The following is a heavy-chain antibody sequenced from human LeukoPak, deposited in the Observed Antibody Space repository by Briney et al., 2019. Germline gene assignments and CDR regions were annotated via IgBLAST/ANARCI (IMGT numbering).Heavy chain of an antibody. D-gene: IGHD1-26*01. CDR3: ARGEEWDRLLYYYYMDV. CDR2: INTNTGTP. V-gene: IGHV7-4-1*02. J-gene: IGHJ6*03. CDR1: GYTLTNYA. Sequence: ASVKVSCKASGYTLTNYAMNWVRQAPGQGLEWMGWINTNTGTPLYAQGFTGRFVFSLGTSVSTAYLQISSLKAEDTGVYYCARGEEWDRLLYYYYMDVWGKGTTVTVSS.